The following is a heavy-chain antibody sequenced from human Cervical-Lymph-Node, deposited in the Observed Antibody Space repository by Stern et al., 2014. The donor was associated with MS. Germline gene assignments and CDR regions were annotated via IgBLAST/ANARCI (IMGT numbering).Heavy chain of an antibody. Sequence: MQMVQSGGGVIQPGGSLRLSCTASGVTGSRDYMTWGRKAPGKGLEWVSLITNVGSTFYTDSVKGRFTISRDDSKNTVYLHMTSLRAEDTAMYYCARDTSSPERSDWWGQGTLVTVSS. J-gene: IGHJ4*02. CDR1: GVTGSRDY. D-gene: IGHD1-1*01. CDR3: ARDTSSPERSDW. CDR2: ITNVGST. V-gene: IGHV3-53*01.